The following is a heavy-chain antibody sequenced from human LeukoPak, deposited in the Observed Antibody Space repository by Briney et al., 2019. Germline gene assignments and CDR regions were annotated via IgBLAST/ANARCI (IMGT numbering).Heavy chain of an antibody. Sequence: SETLSLTCTVSGGSISSYYWSWIRQPPGKGLEWIGYIYTSGSTNYNPSLKSRVTISEDTSKNQFSLKLSSVTAADTAVYYCARRGRGYNLYYFDYWGQGTLVTVSS. CDR2: IYTSGST. CDR3: ARRGRGYNLYYFDY. CDR1: GGSISSYY. D-gene: IGHD5-24*01. J-gene: IGHJ4*02. V-gene: IGHV4-4*09.